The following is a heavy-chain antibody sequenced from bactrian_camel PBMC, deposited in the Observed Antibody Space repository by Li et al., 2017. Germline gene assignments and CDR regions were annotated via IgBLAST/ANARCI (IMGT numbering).Heavy chain of an antibody. J-gene: IGHJ4*01. CDR1: GFTFDDYA. CDR3: AADRPVPARYVEYAVPD. CDR2: IYSDGSST. V-gene: IGHV3-1*01. Sequence: VQLVESGGDSVQPGGSLRLSCVASGFTFDDYAMGWVRQAPGKGLEWVSDIYSDGSSTYYADSVRGRFTISRDNAKNTLFLELNSLRTEDMGVYYCAADRPVPARYVEYAVPDWGQGTQVTVS.